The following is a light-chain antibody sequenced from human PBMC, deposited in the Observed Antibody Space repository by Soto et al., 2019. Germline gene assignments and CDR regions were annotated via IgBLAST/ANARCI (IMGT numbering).Light chain of an antibody. V-gene: IGLV1-47*01. J-gene: IGLJ2*01. CDR1: SSNIGNNF. CDR2: RND. Sequence: QAVVTQPPSASETPGQRVTISCSGSSSNIGNNFIYWYQHLPGTAPKLLIYRNDQRPSGVPDRFSGSKSGTSASLAISGLRCEDEADYYCSAWDDSLTGVIFGGGTKLTVL. CDR3: SAWDDSLTGVI.